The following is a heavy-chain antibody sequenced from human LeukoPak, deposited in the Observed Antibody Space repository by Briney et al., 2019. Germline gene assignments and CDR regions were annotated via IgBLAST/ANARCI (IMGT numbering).Heavy chain of an antibody. Sequence: SETLSLTCAVYGGSSSGYYWSWIRQPPGKGLEWIGEINHSGSTNYNPSLKSRVTISVDTSKNQFSLKLSSVTAADTAVYYCARGRSSSWYRYYFDYWGQGTLVTVSS. CDR3: ARGRSSSWYRYYFDY. V-gene: IGHV4-34*01. J-gene: IGHJ4*02. CDR1: GGSSSGYY. CDR2: INHSGST. D-gene: IGHD6-13*01.